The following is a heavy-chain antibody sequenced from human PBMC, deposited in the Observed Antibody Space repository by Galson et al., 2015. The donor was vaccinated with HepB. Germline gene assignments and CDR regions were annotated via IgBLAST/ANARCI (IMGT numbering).Heavy chain of an antibody. J-gene: IGHJ4*02. CDR2: IIPILGIA. CDR1: GGTFSSYT. V-gene: IGHV1-69*04. CDR3: AREGFGAAALNY. Sequence: SVKVSCKASGGTFSSYTISWVRQAPGQGLEWMGRIIPILGIANYAQKFQGRVTITADKSTSTAYMELSSLRSEDTAVYYCAREGFGAAALNYWGQGTLVTVSS. D-gene: IGHD6-13*01.